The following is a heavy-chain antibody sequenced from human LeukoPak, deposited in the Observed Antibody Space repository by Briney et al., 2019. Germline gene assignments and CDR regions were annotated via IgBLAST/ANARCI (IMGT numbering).Heavy chain of an antibody. CDR2: IYYSGST. J-gene: IGHJ4*02. V-gene: IGHV4-39*07. CDR1: GGSISSSSYY. CDR3: ARGPPPDFDC. Sequence: SETLSLTCTVSGGSISSSSYYWAWIRQPPGKGLEWIGSIYYSGSTYYNPSLKSRVTILIDTSDNQFSLKLSSVTAADTAVYYCARGPPPDFDCWGQGTLVTVSS.